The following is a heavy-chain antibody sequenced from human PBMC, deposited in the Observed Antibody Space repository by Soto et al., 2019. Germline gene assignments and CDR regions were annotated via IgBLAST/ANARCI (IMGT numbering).Heavy chain of an antibody. J-gene: IGHJ6*02. Sequence: VGSLRLSCAASGFTFSDPWMDWVRQAPGKGPEWVANIKQDGSEKNYVDSVKGRFTISRDNAKNSLYLQMNSLRAEDTAVYYCASLGRHGWGQGTTVTVSS. D-gene: IGHD3-16*01. V-gene: IGHV3-7*01. CDR3: ASLGRHG. CDR2: IKQDGSEK. CDR1: GFTFSDPW.